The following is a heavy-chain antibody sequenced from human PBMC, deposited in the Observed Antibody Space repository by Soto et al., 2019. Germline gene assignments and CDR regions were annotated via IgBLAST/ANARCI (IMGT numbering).Heavy chain of an antibody. D-gene: IGHD3-9*01. J-gene: IGHJ4*02. CDR3: TTGIYYDILTGYHNVAY. V-gene: IGHV3-15*01. CDR1: GFNLSHPW. Sequence: GGSLRLSCVASGFNLSHPWMTWVRQAAGKGLEWVGRIKSKTDGGTADYAAPVKGRATISRDDSKNTVYLQMNSLKTEDTAVYYCTTGIYYDILTGYHNVAYWGQGALVTSPQ. CDR2: IKSKTDGGTA.